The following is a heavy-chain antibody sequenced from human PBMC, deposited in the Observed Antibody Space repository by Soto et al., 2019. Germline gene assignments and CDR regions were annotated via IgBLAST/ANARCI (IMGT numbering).Heavy chain of an antibody. CDR3: ATDDRGLYEILTTTPHPPYYFDY. Sequence: GGSLRLSCAASGFTFSDYYMSWIRQAPGKGLEWVSYISSSGSTIYYADSVKGRFTISRDNAKNSLYLQMNSLRAEDTAVYYCATDDRGLYEILTTTPHPPYYFDYWGQGTLVTVSS. CDR2: ISSSGSTI. D-gene: IGHD3-9*01. J-gene: IGHJ4*02. CDR1: GFTFSDYY. V-gene: IGHV3-11*01.